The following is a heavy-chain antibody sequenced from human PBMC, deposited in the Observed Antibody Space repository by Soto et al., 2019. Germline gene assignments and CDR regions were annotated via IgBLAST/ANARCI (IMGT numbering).Heavy chain of an antibody. CDR2: ISGSGGIT. Sequence: GGSLRLSCVASGVTLSSYAMSWVRQAPGKGLEWVSVISGSGGITYSADSVKGRFTNSRDNTKNILYLKMSSLRAEDTDVSYFAKGITDTGGYYYYSMDVWGQGTAVTVSS. CDR3: AKGITDTGGYYYYSMDV. D-gene: IGHD3-16*01. J-gene: IGHJ6*02. V-gene: IGHV3-23*01. CDR1: GVTLSSYA.